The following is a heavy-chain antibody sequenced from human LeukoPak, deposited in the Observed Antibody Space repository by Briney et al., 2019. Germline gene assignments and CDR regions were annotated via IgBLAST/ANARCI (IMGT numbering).Heavy chain of an antibody. Sequence: PGGSLRLSCAASGFTFSSYSMNWVRQAPGKGLEWVSSISSSSSYIYYADSVKGRFTISRDNSKNTLYLQMNSLRAEDTAVYYCAKSLWFGELFREYFQHWGQGTLVTVSS. CDR2: ISSSSSYI. V-gene: IGHV3-21*04. CDR3: AKSLWFGELFREYFQH. J-gene: IGHJ1*01. D-gene: IGHD3-10*01. CDR1: GFTFSSYS.